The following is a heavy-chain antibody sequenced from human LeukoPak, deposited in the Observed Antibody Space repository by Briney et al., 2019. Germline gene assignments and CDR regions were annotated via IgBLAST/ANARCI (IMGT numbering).Heavy chain of an antibody. V-gene: IGHV1-2*02. D-gene: IGHD3-22*01. CDR3: ARKSQTYYYDSSGYYQY. CDR1: GYTFTGYY. J-gene: IGHJ4*02. CDR2: INPNSGGT. Sequence: ASVKVSCKASGYTFTGYYMHWVRQAPGQGLEWMGWINPNSGGTNYAQKFQGRVTMTRDTSISTAYMDLNRLRSDDTAVYYCARKSQTYYYDSSGYYQYWGQGTLVTVSS.